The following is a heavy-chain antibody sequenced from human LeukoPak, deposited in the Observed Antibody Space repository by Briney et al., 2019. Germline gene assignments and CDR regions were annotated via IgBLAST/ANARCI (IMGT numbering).Heavy chain of an antibody. V-gene: IGHV3-33*08. CDR1: GFTFSSYA. CDR3: ARDNSGSYHSPDY. J-gene: IGHJ4*02. D-gene: IGHD1-26*01. Sequence: AGGSLRLSCAASGFTFSSYAMSWVRQAPGKGLEWVAVIWYDGSNKYYADSVKGRFTISRDNSKNTLYLQMNSLRAEDTAVYYCARDNSGSYHSPDYWGQGTLVTVSS. CDR2: IWYDGSNK.